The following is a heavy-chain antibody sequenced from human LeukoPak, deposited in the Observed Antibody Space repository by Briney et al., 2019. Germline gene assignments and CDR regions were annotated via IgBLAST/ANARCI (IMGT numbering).Heavy chain of an antibody. D-gene: IGHD3-3*01. Sequence: QSGGSLRLSCAASGFTFSSYWMSWVRQAPGKGLEWVANIKQDGSEKYYVDSVKGRFTISRDNAKNSLYLRMNSLRAEDTAVYYCARDQAYYDFWSGYSPYYYYYYMDVWGKGTTVTVSS. CDR3: ARDQAYYDFWSGYSPYYYYYYMDV. CDR2: IKQDGSEK. V-gene: IGHV3-7*01. CDR1: GFTFSSYW. J-gene: IGHJ6*03.